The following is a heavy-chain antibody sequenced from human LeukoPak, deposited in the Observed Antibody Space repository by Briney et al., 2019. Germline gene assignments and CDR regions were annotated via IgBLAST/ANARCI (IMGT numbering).Heavy chain of an antibody. V-gene: IGHV4-34*01. CDR2: INHSGST. CDR3: ARRGSYYYDSSGYYPFDY. CDR1: GGSFSGYY. J-gene: IGHJ4*02. D-gene: IGHD3-22*01. Sequence: SETLSLTCAVYGGSFSGYYWSWIRQPPGKGLEWIGEINHSGSTNYNPSLKSRVTILVDTSKNQFSLKLSSVTAADTAVYYCARRGSYYYDSSGYYPFDYWGQGTLVTVSS.